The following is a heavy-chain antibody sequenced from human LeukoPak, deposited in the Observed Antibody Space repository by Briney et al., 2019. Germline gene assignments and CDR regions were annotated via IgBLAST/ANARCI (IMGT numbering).Heavy chain of an antibody. CDR1: SYTFTGYY. V-gene: IGHV1-2*06. J-gene: IGHJ4*02. CDR3: AATPRGYYFDY. CDR2: INPNSGGT. Sequence: ASVKVSCKASSYTFTGYYTHWVRQAPGQGLEWMGRINPNSGGTNYAQKFQGRVTMTRDTSISTAYMELSRLRSDDTAVYYCAATPRGYYFDYWGQRTLVTVSS.